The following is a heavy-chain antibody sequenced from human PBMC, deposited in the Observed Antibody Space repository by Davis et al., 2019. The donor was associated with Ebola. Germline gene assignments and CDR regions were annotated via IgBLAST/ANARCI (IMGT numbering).Heavy chain of an antibody. Sequence: WGSLRLSCPASGFSVSSNYMSWVRQAPGKGLEWVSVIYNGGNTYYADSLKDRFTISRDNSKNTLYLQMNSLRAEDTAVYYCAKGLRGGIDYWGQGTLVTVSS. J-gene: IGHJ4*02. CDR2: IYNGGNT. CDR1: GFSVSSNY. D-gene: IGHD5/OR15-5a*01. CDR3: AKGLRGGIDY. V-gene: IGHV3-66*01.